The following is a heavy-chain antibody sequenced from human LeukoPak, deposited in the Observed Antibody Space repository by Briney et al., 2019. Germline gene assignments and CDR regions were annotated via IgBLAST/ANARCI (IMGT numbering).Heavy chain of an antibody. Sequence: AASVKVSCKASGGTFSSYAISWVRQAPGQGLEWMGGIIPIFGTANYAQKFQGRVTITTDESTSTAYMELSSLRSEDTAVYYCALRFLEWPEYGVGFDYWGQGTLVTVSS. V-gene: IGHV1-69*05. CDR2: IIPIFGTA. D-gene: IGHD3-3*01. CDR1: GGTFSSYA. J-gene: IGHJ4*02. CDR3: ALRFLEWPEYGVGFDY.